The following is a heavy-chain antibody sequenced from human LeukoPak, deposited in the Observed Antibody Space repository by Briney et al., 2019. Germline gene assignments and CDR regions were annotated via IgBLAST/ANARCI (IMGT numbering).Heavy chain of an antibody. CDR3: AKDTEPTAAGTVDY. D-gene: IGHD6-13*01. V-gene: IGHV3-23*01. J-gene: IGHJ4*02. CDR1: GFTFSSYA. CDR2: ISGSGGST. Sequence: PGGSLRLSRAASGFTFSSYAMSWVRQAPGKGLEWVSAISGSGGSTYYADSVKGRFTISRDNSKNTLYLQMNSLRAEDTAVYYCAKDTEPTAAGTVDYWGQGTLVTVSS.